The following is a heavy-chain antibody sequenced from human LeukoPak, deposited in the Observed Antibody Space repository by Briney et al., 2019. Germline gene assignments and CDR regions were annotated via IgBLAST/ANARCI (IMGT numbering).Heavy chain of an antibody. CDR2: INHSGST. CDR1: GGSFSGYY. D-gene: IGHD2-2*01. J-gene: IGHJ4*02. V-gene: IGHV4-34*01. Sequence: PSETLSLTCAVYGGSFSGYYWSWIRQPPGKGLEWIGEINHSGSTNYNASLKSRVTISVDTSKKHFSLKLSSVTAADTVVYYCARGRGDIVVVPAATPFDYWGQGTLVTVSS. CDR3: ARGRGDIVVVPAATPFDY.